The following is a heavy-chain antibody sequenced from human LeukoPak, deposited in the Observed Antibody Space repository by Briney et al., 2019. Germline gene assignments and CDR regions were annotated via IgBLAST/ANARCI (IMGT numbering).Heavy chain of an antibody. CDR1: GLTFSDYW. V-gene: IGHV3-7*01. Sequence: PGGSLRLSCEVSGLTFSDYWMGWVLQAPGQGLEWVANINPAGSYTYYVDSVKGRFTISRDNAKKLTFLQMNNLRVEDTALYFCSRWGVAADMQDWGQGTLVTVSS. J-gene: IGHJ4*02. CDR2: INPAGSYT. CDR3: SRWGVAADMQD. D-gene: IGHD2-2*01.